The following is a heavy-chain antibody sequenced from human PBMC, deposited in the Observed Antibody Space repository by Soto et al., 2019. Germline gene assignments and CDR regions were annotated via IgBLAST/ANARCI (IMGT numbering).Heavy chain of an antibody. CDR2: ISVYNGNT. CDR1: GYTFTSYG. J-gene: IGHJ6*02. CDR3: ARVKGTTRGPLKIYYYYGMDV. Sequence: ASVKVSCKASGYTFTSYGISWVRQAPGQGLEWMGWISVYNGNTSYAQKLQGRVTMTTDTSRNTAYMELRSLRSDDTAVYYCARVKGTTRGPLKIYYYYGMDVWGQGTTVTVSS. D-gene: IGHD3-10*01. V-gene: IGHV1-18*01.